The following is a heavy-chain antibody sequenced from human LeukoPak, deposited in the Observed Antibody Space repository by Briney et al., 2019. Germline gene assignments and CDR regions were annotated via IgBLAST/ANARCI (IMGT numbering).Heavy chain of an antibody. CDR1: GGSISDDY. V-gene: IGHV4-59*08. CDR3: AAPTGAVAGDAFDI. J-gene: IGHJ3*02. D-gene: IGHD6-19*01. Sequence: SETLSLTCTVSGGSISDDYWSWLRQPPGKGLEWIAFIHYSGTTNYNPSLKSRVTISVDTSKNQFSLKLSSVTAADTAVYYCAAPTGAVAGDAFDIWGQGTMVTVSS. CDR2: IHYSGTT.